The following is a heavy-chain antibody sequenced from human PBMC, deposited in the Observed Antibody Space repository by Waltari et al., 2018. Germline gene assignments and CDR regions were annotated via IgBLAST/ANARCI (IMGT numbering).Heavy chain of an antibody. CDR2: SYYSGST. Sequence: QLQLQESGPGLVKPSETLSLTCTVSGGSISSSSYYWGWLRPPPRKGLEWIGSSYYSGSTYYNPSLKSRVTISVDTSKNQFSLKLSSVTAADTAVYYCARDGTGVVADRGYYYGMDVWGQGTTVTVSS. J-gene: IGHJ6*02. CDR1: GGSISSSSYY. CDR3: ARDGTGVVADRGYYYGMDV. V-gene: IGHV4-39*07. D-gene: IGHD2-15*01.